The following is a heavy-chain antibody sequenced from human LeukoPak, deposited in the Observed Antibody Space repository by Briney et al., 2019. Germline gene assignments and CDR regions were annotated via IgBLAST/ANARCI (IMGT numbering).Heavy chain of an antibody. J-gene: IGHJ4*02. CDR3: ARGRGMTTVTTWTFDY. D-gene: IGHD4-17*01. CDR1: GGTFSSYA. Sequence: ASVKVSRKASGGTFSSYAISWVRQAPGQGLEWMGGIIPIFGTANYAQRFQGRVTITTDESTSTAYMELSSLRSEDTAVYYCARGRGMTTVTTWTFDYWGQGTLVTVSS. V-gene: IGHV1-69*05. CDR2: IIPIFGTA.